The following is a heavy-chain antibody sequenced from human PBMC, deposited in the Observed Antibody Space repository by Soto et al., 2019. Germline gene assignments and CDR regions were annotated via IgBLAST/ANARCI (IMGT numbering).Heavy chain of an antibody. CDR3: ASGFDP. V-gene: IGHV3-30-3*01. CDR2: ISYDGSNK. Sequence: QVQLVESGGGVVQPGRSLRLSCAASGFTFSSYAMHWVRQAPGKGLEWVAVISYDGSNKYYADSVKGRFTISRDNSKNTLYLQMNSQRAEDTAVYYCASGFDPWGQGTLVTVSS. J-gene: IGHJ5*02. CDR1: GFTFSSYA.